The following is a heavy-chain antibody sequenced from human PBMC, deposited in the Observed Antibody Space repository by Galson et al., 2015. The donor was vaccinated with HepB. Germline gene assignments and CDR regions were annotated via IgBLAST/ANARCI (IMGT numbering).Heavy chain of an antibody. CDR3: AKAGVGGSGYDIHRCYFDY. CDR2: ISGSGGST. CDR1: GFTFSSYA. V-gene: IGHV3-23*01. J-gene: IGHJ4*02. Sequence: SLRLSCAASGFTFSSYAMSWVRQAPGKGLEWVSAISGSGGSTYYADSVKGRFTISRDNSKNTLYLQMNSLRAEDTAVYYCAKAGVGGSGYDIHRCYFDYWGQGTLVTVSS. D-gene: IGHD5-12*01.